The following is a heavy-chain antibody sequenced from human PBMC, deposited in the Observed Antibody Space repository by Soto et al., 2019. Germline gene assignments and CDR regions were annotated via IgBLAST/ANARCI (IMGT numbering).Heavy chain of an antibody. V-gene: IGHV4-59*01. CDR1: GGSISTYY. D-gene: IGHD3-3*01. Sequence: PSETLSLTCTVSGGSISTYYWSWIRQPPGKGLEWIGYIYYIGSTNYNPSLKSRVTISVDTSKNQFSLKLSSVSAADTAVYYCARDGSRYDFWSGPYYFDYWGQGTLVTVSS. CDR3: ARDGSRYDFWSGPYYFDY. J-gene: IGHJ4*02. CDR2: IYYIGST.